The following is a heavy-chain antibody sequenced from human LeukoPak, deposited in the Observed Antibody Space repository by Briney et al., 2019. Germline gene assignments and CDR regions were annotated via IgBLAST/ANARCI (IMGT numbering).Heavy chain of an antibody. Sequence: SETLSLTCAVYGGSFSGYYWSWIRQPPGKGLEWIGYIYYSGSTNYNPSLKSRVTISVDTSKNQFSLKLSSVTAADTAVYYCARDQGDGYDYWGQGTLVTVSS. J-gene: IGHJ4*02. V-gene: IGHV4-59*01. CDR3: ARDQGDGYDY. CDR2: IYYSGST. CDR1: GGSFSGYY. D-gene: IGHD5-24*01.